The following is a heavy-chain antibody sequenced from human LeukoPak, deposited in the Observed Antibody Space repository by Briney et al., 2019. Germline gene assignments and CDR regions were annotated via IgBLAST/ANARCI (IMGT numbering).Heavy chain of an antibody. D-gene: IGHD6-19*01. CDR2: ISYDGSNK. CDR3: AKSGYSSGWPYYYGMDV. J-gene: IGHJ6*04. V-gene: IGHV3-30*18. Sequence: PGRYLRLSCAASGFTFSSYGMHWLRQAPGKGLVWMAVISYDGSNKYYADSVKGRFTISRGNSKNTLYLQMNSLRAEDTAVYYCAKSGYSSGWPYYYGMDVWGKGTTVTVSS. CDR1: GFTFSSYG.